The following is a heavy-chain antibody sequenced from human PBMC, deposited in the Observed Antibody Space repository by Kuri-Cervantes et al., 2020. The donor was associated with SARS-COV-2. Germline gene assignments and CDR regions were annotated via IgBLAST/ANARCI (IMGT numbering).Heavy chain of an antibody. V-gene: IGHV4-38-2*02. CDR3: ARVGRAGSFDY. CDR2: IYHSGST. Sequence: GSLRLSCTVSGYSISSGYYWGWIRQPPGKGLEWIGSIYHSGSTYYNPSLKSRVTISVDTSKNQFSLKLSSVTAADTAVYYCARVGRAGSFDYWGQGTLVTVSS. CDR1: GYSISSGYY. D-gene: IGHD5-24*01. J-gene: IGHJ4*02.